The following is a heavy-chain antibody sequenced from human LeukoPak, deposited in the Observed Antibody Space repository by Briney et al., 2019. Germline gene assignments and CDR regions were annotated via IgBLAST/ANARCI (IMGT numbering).Heavy chain of an antibody. J-gene: IGHJ4*02. Sequence: PGGSLTLARTVCGFIFSTYWMTWARHAPGRGRGWVDTIKHDGCEKFYVDSVTGRFTITRGNAKNAVYLEMNSLTGDGTALYYWWKKSFSRGHFNWGQGTLVSVSS. CDR2: IKHDGCEK. CDR3: WKKSFSRGHFN. CDR1: GFIFSTYW. V-gene: IGHV3-7*01. D-gene: IGHD1-1*01.